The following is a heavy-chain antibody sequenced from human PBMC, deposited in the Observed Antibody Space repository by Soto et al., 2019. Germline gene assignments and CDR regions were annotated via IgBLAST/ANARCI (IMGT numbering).Heavy chain of an antibody. CDR2: IYYSGST. J-gene: IGHJ5*02. V-gene: IGHV4-31*03. CDR1: GGSISSGGYY. D-gene: IGHD3-3*01. CDR3: ARWWSGSRQGFDP. Sequence: TSETLSLTCTVSGGSISSGGYYWSWIRQHPGKGLEWIGYIYYSGSTYYNPSLKSRVTISVDTPKNQFSLKLSSVTAADTAVYYCARWWSGSRQGFDPWGQGTLVTVSS.